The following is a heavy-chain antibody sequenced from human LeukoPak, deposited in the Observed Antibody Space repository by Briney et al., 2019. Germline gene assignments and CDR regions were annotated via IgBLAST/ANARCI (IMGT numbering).Heavy chain of an antibody. Sequence: PSETLSLTCTVPGGSISSGSYYWGWIRQPPGKGLEWIASMYYSGTTFYSPSLKSRVTISVDTSKNQLSLKLGPVTAADTAVYYCARHPPRDGSAFDYWGQGTLVTVSS. J-gene: IGHJ4*02. CDR3: ARHPPRDGSAFDY. CDR1: GGSISSGSYY. CDR2: MYYSGTT. V-gene: IGHV4-39*01.